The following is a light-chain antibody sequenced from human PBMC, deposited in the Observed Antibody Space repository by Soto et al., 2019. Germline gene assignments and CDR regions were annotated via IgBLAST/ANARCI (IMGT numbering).Light chain of an antibody. CDR1: QSGSTN. CDR3: QQYHNWPPYT. CDR2: GPS. J-gene: IGKJ2*01. Sequence: EIVMTQSPATLSVSPGERATLSCRASQSGSTNLAWYQHKPGQAPRLLMYGPSTRATGIPARFSGSGSGTEFTLTISSLQSEDFAVYYCQQYHNWPPYTFGQGTKLEIK. V-gene: IGKV3-15*01.